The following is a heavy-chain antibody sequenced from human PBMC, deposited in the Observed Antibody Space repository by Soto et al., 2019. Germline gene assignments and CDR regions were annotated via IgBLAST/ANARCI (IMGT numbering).Heavy chain of an antibody. V-gene: IGHV1-69*13. J-gene: IGHJ6*02. Sequence: SVKVSCKASGFTFTNSAVQWVRQARGQRLEWMGGIIPIFDTANYAQKFQGRVTITADESTSTAYMELSSLRSEDTAVYYCARHDCISSSCYYYYYYGMDVWGQGTTVTVSS. D-gene: IGHD2-2*01. CDR3: ARHDCISSSCYYYYYYGMDV. CDR2: IIPIFDTA. CDR1: GFTFTNSA.